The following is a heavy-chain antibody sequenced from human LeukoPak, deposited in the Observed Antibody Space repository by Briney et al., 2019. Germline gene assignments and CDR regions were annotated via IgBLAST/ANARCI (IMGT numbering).Heavy chain of an antibody. Sequence: SETLSLTCTVSGYSISSGHCWGWIRQAPGRGLEWIGSSYHSGSTYYNTSINSRVTISFDTSKKQFSLKLTSVTAADTAVYYCARGDVLVVTPMGFPSGTFDYWGQGILVTVSS. J-gene: IGHJ4*02. V-gene: IGHV4-38-2*02. CDR1: GYSISSGHC. CDR3: ARGDVLVVTPMGFPSGTFDY. D-gene: IGHD4-23*01. CDR2: SYHSGST.